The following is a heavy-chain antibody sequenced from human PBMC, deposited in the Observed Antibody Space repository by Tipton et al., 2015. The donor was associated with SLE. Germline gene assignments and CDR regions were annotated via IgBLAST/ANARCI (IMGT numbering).Heavy chain of an antibody. CDR2: INWNGGST. CDR3: AREGPYCSSTSCPMDV. D-gene: IGHD2-2*01. J-gene: IGHJ6*02. CDR1: GFTFDDYG. Sequence: GSLRLSCAASGFTFDDYGMSWVRQAPGKGLEWVSGINWNGGSTGYADSVKGRFTISRDNAKNSLYLQMNSLRAEDTALYYCAREGPYCSSTSCPMDVWGQGTTVTVSS. V-gene: IGHV3-20*04.